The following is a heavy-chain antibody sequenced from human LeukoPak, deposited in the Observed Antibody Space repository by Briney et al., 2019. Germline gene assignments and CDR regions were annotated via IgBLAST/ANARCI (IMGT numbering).Heavy chain of an antibody. V-gene: IGHV4-59*08. Sequence: SETLSLTCTVSGGSISNNYWSWIRQPPGKGLEWIGYIYDSGSTNYNPSLKSRVTIPVDTSKNQFSLKLSSVTAADTAVYYCARGSYDYVWGSHRHMHAFDIWGQGTMVTVSS. CDR1: GGSISNNY. CDR2: IYDSGST. D-gene: IGHD3-16*02. J-gene: IGHJ3*02. CDR3: ARGSYDYVWGSHRHMHAFDI.